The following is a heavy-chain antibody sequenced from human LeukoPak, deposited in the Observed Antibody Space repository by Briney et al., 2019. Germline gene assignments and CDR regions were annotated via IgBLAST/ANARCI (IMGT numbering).Heavy chain of an antibody. V-gene: IGHV3-23*01. CDR2: ISGSGGST. J-gene: IGHJ4*02. Sequence: GGTLRLSCAASGFTFSSYGMSWVRQAPGKGLEWVSAISGSGGSTYYADSVKGRFTISRDNSKNTLYLQMNSLRAEDTAVYYCAKGITVIASFYFHFWGQGTVVTVSS. CDR3: AKGITVIASFYFHF. D-gene: IGHD2-21*01. CDR1: GFTFSSYG.